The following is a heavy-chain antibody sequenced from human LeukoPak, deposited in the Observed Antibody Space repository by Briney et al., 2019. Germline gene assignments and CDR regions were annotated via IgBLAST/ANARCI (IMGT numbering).Heavy chain of an antibody. D-gene: IGHD5-18*01. CDR1: GGSISSYY. CDR2: IYYSGST. Sequence: PSETLSLTSTVSGGSISSYYWSWIRQPPGKGLEWIGYIYYSGSTNYNPSLKSRVTISVDTSKNQFSLKLSSVTAADTAVYYCARAPTGRYSYGYFDYWGQGTLVTVSS. V-gene: IGHV4-59*01. J-gene: IGHJ4*02. CDR3: ARAPTGRYSYGYFDY.